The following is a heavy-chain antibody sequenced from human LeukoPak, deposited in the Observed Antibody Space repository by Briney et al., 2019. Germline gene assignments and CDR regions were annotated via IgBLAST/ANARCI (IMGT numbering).Heavy chain of an antibody. CDR2: IDPGDSDT. Sequence: GESLQISCKGSGYSFTSYWIGWVRRMPGKGLEGMGIIDPGDSDTRYSPSFQGQVTISADKSISTAYLQWSSLKASDTAMYYCARRDSSSWYYFDYWGQGTLVTVSS. D-gene: IGHD6-13*01. J-gene: IGHJ4*02. CDR1: GYSFTSYW. V-gene: IGHV5-51*01. CDR3: ARRDSSSWYYFDY.